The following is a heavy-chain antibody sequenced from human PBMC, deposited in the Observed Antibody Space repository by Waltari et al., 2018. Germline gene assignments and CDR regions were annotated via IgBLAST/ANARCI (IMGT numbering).Heavy chain of an antibody. J-gene: IGHJ3*02. Sequence: EVQLVESGGGLVQPGGSLRLSCAASGFTFSSYWMSWVRQAPGKGLEWVANIKQDGSEKYYVDSVKGRFTISRDNAKNSLYLQMNSLRAEDTAVYYCARDGFGRATSQSPRFDDAFDIWGQGTMVTVSS. CDR1: GFTFSSYW. V-gene: IGHV3-7*01. CDR3: ARDGFGRATSQSPRFDDAFDI. D-gene: IGHD1-26*01. CDR2: IKQDGSEK.